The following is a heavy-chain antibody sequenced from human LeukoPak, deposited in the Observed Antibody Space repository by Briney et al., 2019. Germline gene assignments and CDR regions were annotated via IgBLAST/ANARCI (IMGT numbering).Heavy chain of an antibody. Sequence: SVKVSCKASGGTFSNYAFSWVRQAPGQGLEWMGRIIPIFATANYAQNFQGRATITTDESTSTAYLELSSLRSEDAAVYYRARGHVDILSTTQFDYWGQGTLVTVSS. CDR1: GGTFSNYA. V-gene: IGHV1-69*05. CDR3: ARGHVDILSTTQFDY. J-gene: IGHJ4*02. CDR2: IIPIFATA. D-gene: IGHD5/OR15-5a*01.